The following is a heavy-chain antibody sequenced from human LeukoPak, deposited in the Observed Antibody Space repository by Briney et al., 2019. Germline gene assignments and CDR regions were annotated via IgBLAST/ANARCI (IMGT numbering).Heavy chain of an antibody. D-gene: IGHD6-13*01. V-gene: IGHV1-2*04. Sequence: VASVKVSCKASGYTFTGYYMHWVRQAPGQGLEWMGWINPNSGGTNYAQKFQGWVTMTRDTSISTAYMELSRLRSDDTAVYYCAREGGIAAAGTLKGNDYWGQGTLVTVSS. CDR1: GYTFTGYY. CDR3: AREGGIAAAGTLKGNDY. CDR2: INPNSGGT. J-gene: IGHJ4*02.